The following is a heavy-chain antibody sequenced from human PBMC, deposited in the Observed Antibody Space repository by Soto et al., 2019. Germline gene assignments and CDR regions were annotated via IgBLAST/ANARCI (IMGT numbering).Heavy chain of an antibody. Sequence: GGSLRLPCAASGFTFRSYAMSWVSQAQGKGLKRVSAISGSGGSTYYADSVKGRFTISRDNSKNTLYLQMNSLRAEDTVVYYCAKEMAPQDSSGCLYWGQGTLVTVSS. V-gene: IGHV3-23*01. J-gene: IGHJ4*02. D-gene: IGHD6-19*01. CDR1: GFTFRSYA. CDR3: AKEMAPQDSSGCLY. CDR2: ISGSGGST.